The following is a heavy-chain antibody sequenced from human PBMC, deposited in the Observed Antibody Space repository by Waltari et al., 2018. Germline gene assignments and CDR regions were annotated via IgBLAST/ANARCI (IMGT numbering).Heavy chain of an antibody. Sequence: QVQLQESGPGLVKHSETLSLTCAVSGYSISSGHYWGWTRQPPGKGLEWIGSIYHSGSNYHNPSLKSRVPQSGDPSKNPFPLKLHPVTAPNPAVYYRARPALGSPLGYAFDIWGQGTMVTVSS. V-gene: IGHV4-38-2*01. CDR1: GYSISSGHY. D-gene: IGHD1-26*01. CDR2: IYHSGSN. J-gene: IGHJ3*02. CDR3: ARPALGSPLGYAFDI.